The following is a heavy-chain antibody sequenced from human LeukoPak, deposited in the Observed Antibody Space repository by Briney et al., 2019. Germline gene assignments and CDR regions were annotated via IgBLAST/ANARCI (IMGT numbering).Heavy chain of an antibody. CDR1: GGSISSYY. CDR3: ARRTTGGNLDY. V-gene: IGHV4-4*09. Sequence: SETLSLTCTVSGGSISSYYWSWIRQPPGKGLEWIGYIFSSGITNYNPSLKSRVTISVDTSKNQFSLNLSSVTAADTAVYYCARRTTGGNLDYWGQRTLVTVSS. J-gene: IGHJ4*02. CDR2: IFSSGIT. D-gene: IGHD1-14*01.